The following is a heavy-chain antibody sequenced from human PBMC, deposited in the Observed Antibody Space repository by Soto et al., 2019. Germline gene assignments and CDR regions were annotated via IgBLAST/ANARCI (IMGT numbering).Heavy chain of an antibody. CDR3: AGWGTTGGVDV. CDR2: TSYDGSDK. CDR1: GFTFRSYV. V-gene: IGHV3-30*19. J-gene: IGHJ1*01. D-gene: IGHD3-16*01. Sequence: QVQLVESGGGVVQPGTSLRVSCVGSGFTFRSYVIHWVRQAPGKGLEWVALTSYDGSDKYYDDSVRGRFTISRDNSRNTVDLQVDSLGREDAAFYNCAGWGTTGGVDVWGQGTLVSVSS.